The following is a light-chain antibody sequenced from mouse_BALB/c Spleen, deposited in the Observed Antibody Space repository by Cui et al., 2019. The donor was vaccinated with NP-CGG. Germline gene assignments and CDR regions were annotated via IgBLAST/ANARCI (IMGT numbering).Light chain of an antibody. CDR2: GTN. CDR3: ALWYSNHWV. J-gene: IGLJ1*01. V-gene: IGLV1*01. CDR1: TGAVTTNNF. Sequence: HAFVTQKSALTTSPGETVTLTCRSSTGAVTTNNFANWVQEKPDHLFTGLIGGTNNRAPGVPARFSGSLIGDKAALTITGAQTKDEAIYFCALWYSNHWVFGGGTKLTVL.